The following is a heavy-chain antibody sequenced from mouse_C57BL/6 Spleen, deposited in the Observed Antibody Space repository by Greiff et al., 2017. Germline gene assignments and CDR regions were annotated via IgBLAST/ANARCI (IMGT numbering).Heavy chain of an antibody. CDR1: GFTFSDYG. V-gene: IGHV5-17*01. CDR2: ISSGSSTI. D-gene: IGHD4-1*01. CDR3: ARGTGFAWFAY. J-gene: IGHJ3*01. Sequence: EVQLVESGGGLVKPGGSLKLSCAASGFTFSDYGMHWVRQAPEKGLEWVAYISSGSSTIYYADTVKGRFTISRDNAKNTLFLQMTSLRSEDTAMYYCARGTGFAWFAYWGQGTVVTVSA.